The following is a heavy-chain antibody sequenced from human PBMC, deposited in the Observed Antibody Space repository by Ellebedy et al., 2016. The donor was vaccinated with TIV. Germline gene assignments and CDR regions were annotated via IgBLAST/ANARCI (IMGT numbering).Heavy chain of an antibody. CDR1: GYTFTSYG. J-gene: IGHJ5*02. V-gene: IGHV1-18*01. Sequence: AASVKVSCKASGYTFTSYGISWVRQAPGQGLEWMGWISAYNGNTNYAQKLQGRVNMTTDTSTSTAYMELRSLRSDDTAVYYCATSGIAAAGTRFDPWGQGTLVTVSS. D-gene: IGHD6-13*01. CDR2: ISAYNGNT. CDR3: ATSGIAAAGTRFDP.